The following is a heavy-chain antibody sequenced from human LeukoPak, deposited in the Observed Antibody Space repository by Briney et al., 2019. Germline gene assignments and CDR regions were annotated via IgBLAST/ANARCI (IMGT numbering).Heavy chain of an antibody. D-gene: IGHD6-19*01. J-gene: IGHJ4*02. V-gene: IGHV3-48*01. Sequence: GGSLRLSCAASGFTFSSYSMNWVRQAPGKGLEWVSYISSSSSTIYYADSVKGRFTISRDNAKNSLYLQMNSLRAEDTAVYYCARGISGWSQSYFDYWGQGTLVTVSS. CDR1: GFTFSSYS. CDR3: ARGISGWSQSYFDY. CDR2: ISSSSSTI.